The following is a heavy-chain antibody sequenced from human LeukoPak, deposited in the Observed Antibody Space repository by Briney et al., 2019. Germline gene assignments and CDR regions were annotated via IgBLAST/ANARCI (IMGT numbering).Heavy chain of an antibody. V-gene: IGHV3-9*01. J-gene: IGHJ4*02. CDR1: GFTFDDYA. Sequence: GGSLRLSCAASGFTFDDYAMHWVRQAPGKGLEWVSGISWNSGTIYYSDSVKGRFTISRDNAKNSLYLQMNSLRAEDTAVYYCARDGSRGNLVTAPDFWGQGTLVTVSS. CDR2: ISWNSGTI. D-gene: IGHD2-21*02. CDR3: ARDGSRGNLVTAPDF.